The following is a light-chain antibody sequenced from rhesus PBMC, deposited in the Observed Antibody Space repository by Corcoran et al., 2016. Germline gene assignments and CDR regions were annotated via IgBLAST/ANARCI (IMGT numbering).Light chain of an antibody. CDR2: EAS. J-gene: IGKJ1*01. V-gene: IGKV1-25*01. CDR3: QHYYSTPWT. CDR1: QGITND. Sequence: DIQMTQSPSSLSASVGDRVTITCRASQGITNDLAWYQQKQGETPKLLIYEASSLQSGIPSRFSGRGSGTDFTLTISCLQSEDFATYYCQHYYSTPWTFGQGPKVELK.